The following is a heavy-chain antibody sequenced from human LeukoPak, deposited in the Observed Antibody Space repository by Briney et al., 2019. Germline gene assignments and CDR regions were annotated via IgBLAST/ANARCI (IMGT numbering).Heavy chain of an antibody. J-gene: IGHJ4*02. CDR1: GYTFTSYG. Sequence: ASVKVSCKASGYTFTSYGISWVRQAPGQGLEWMRWISAYNGNTNYAQKLQGRVTMTTDTSTSTAYMELRSLRSDDTAVYYCAREGYYDSSGYYYVGPFDYWGQGTLVTVSS. CDR3: AREGYYDSSGYYYVGPFDY. D-gene: IGHD3-22*01. V-gene: IGHV1-18*01. CDR2: ISAYNGNT.